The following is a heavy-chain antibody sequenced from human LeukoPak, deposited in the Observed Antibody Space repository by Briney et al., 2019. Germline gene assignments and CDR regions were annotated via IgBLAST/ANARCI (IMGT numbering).Heavy chain of an antibody. Sequence: SETLSLTCTVSGGSISSYYWSWLRQPPGKGLEWLGYIYYSGSTNYNPSLKSRVTISVDTSKNQFSLKLSSVTAADTAVYYCSREGYDSSGYYSGFDYWGQGTLVTVSS. V-gene: IGHV4-59*01. J-gene: IGHJ4*02. CDR3: SREGYDSSGYYSGFDY. D-gene: IGHD3-22*01. CDR1: GGSISSYY. CDR2: IYYSGST.